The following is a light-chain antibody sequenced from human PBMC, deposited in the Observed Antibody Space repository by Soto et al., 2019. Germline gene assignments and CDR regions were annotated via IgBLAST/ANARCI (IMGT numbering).Light chain of an antibody. CDR2: DAS. Sequence: DIPMTQSPSTLSASVGDTVTVTCRASQSVSGWVAWYQQPPGEDPKLLIYDASALPRGVPSRVSGSGSGTKFTLTIASLQPADVATYDCQQYETFSGTFGPGTKVDI. V-gene: IGKV1-5*01. CDR3: QQYETFSGT. J-gene: IGKJ1*01. CDR1: QSVSGW.